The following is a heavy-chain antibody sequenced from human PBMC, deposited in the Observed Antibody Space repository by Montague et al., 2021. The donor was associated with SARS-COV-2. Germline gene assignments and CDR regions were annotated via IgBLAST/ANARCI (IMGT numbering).Heavy chain of an antibody. V-gene: IGHV4-34*01. Sequence: SETLSLTCAVHGGSFSTYSWNWIRQPPGKGLEWIGEIHHGGSTNYNPSLKSRVTISADTSKNQFSLKLTSVAAADTAVYYCARRGDGVGPSPMPGGGPYYSYYYWDVWGKGSTVAVSS. J-gene: IGHJ6*03. CDR1: GGSFSTYS. CDR2: IHHGGST. D-gene: IGHD2-2*01. CDR3: ARRGDGVGPSPMPGGGPYYSYYYWDV.